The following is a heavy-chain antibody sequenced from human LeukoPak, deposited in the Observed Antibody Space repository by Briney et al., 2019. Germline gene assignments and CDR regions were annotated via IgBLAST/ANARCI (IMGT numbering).Heavy chain of an antibody. CDR1: GGTFSSYA. CDR3: ARLEDYGGGAPFDY. V-gene: IGHV1-69*06. Sequence: GSSVKVSCKATGGTFSSYAISWVRQAPGQGLEWMGGIIPIFGTVNYAQKFQGRVTITADKSTRTAYMELSSLRSEDTAVYYCARLEDYGGGAPFDYWGQGTLVTVSS. CDR2: IIPIFGTV. D-gene: IGHD4-23*01. J-gene: IGHJ4*02.